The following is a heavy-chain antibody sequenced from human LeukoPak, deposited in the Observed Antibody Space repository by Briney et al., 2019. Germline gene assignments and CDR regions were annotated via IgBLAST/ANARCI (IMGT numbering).Heavy chain of an antibody. Sequence: PSQTLSLTCAVSGGSISSGGYSWSWIRQPPGKGLEWIVYIYHSGSTYYNPSLKSRVTISVDRSKNQFSLKLSSVTAADTAVYYCARVDDSSGYADYWGQGTLVTVSS. CDR2: IYHSGST. CDR3: ARVDDSSGYADY. D-gene: IGHD3-22*01. V-gene: IGHV4-30-2*01. J-gene: IGHJ4*02. CDR1: GGSISSGGYS.